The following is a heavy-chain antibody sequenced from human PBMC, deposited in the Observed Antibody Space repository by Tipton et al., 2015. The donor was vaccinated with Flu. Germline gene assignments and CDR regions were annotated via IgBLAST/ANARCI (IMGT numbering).Heavy chain of an antibody. CDR3: ARGGDFYSSGWPNWFDP. D-gene: IGHD6-19*01. CDR1: GFTFSSYA. V-gene: IGHV3-30-3*01. J-gene: IGHJ5*02. Sequence: QLVQSGGGVVQPGRSLRLSCAASGFTFSSYAMHWVRQAPGRGLEWVAAISYDGINKWYADSVKGRFTISRDNAKNSLYLQMNSLRAEDTAVYYCARGGDFYSSGWPNWFDPWGQGTLVTVSS. CDR2: ISYDGINK.